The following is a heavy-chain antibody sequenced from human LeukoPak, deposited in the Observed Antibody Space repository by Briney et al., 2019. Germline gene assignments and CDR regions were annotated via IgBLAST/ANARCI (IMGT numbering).Heavy chain of an antibody. CDR1: GFTFSSYW. D-gene: IGHD6-19*01. J-gene: IGHJ4*02. V-gene: IGHV3-7*04. CDR2: IKQDGSEK. CDR3: ARSGSYSNFDC. Sequence: GGSLRLSCAASGFTFSSYWLSWVRQAPGKGLEWVANIKQDGSEKHYVDSVKGRFTISRDNAKNSLYLQMNSLRAEDTSIYHCARSGSYSNFDCWGQGTLVTVSS.